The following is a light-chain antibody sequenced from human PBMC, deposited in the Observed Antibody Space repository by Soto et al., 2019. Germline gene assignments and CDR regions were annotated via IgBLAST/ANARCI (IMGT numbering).Light chain of an antibody. V-gene: IGLV2-8*01. Sequence: QSVLTQPPSASGSPGQSVTLSCAGTSSDVGGYNYVSWSQQHPGKAPKLMIYEVNKRPSGVPDRFSGSKSGNTAPLTVSGLQAEDEADYYCGSFAANNYVFGTGTKLTVL. J-gene: IGLJ1*01. CDR2: EVN. CDR1: SSDVGGYNY. CDR3: GSFAANNYV.